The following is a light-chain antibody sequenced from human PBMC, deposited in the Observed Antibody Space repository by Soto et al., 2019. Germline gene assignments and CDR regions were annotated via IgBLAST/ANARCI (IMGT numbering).Light chain of an antibody. Sequence: QSALTQPASVSGSPGQSIPISCTGTSRDVGGYNYVSWYQQHPGKAPKLMIYEVSNRPSGVSNRFSGSKSGNTASLTISGLQAEDEADYYCSSYTSSSPYVFGTGTKVTVL. V-gene: IGLV2-14*01. J-gene: IGLJ1*01. CDR2: EVS. CDR1: SRDVGGYNY. CDR3: SSYTSSSPYV.